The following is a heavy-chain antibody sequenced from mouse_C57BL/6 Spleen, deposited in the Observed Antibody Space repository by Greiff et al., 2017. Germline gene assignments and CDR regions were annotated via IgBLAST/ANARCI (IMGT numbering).Heavy chain of an antibody. D-gene: IGHD2-4*01. CDR3: SRKIYYDYDGYAMDY. Sequence: EVQLQQSGPELVKPGASVKISCKASGYSFTDYNMNWVKQSNGKSLEWIGVINPNYGTTSYNQKFKGKATLTVDQSSRTAYMQLNSLTSEDSAVYYCSRKIYYDYDGYAMDYWGQGTSVTVSS. CDR2: INPNYGTT. V-gene: IGHV1-39*01. J-gene: IGHJ4*01. CDR1: GYSFTDYN.